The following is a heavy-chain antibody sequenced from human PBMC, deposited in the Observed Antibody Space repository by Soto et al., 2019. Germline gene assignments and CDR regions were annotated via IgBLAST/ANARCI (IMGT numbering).Heavy chain of an antibody. Sequence: QVHLVQSGAEVKKPGASVKVSCKASGYTFITYYMHWVRQAPGQGLQWMGIINPSGSITTYAQKFQARVTMTRDTSTSTVYMELSSLTSDDTGVYYCASPIGGSYNAFDIWGQGTMVTVSS. J-gene: IGHJ3*02. CDR2: INPSGSIT. CDR1: GYTFITYY. D-gene: IGHD1-26*01. V-gene: IGHV1-46*01. CDR3: ASPIGGSYNAFDI.